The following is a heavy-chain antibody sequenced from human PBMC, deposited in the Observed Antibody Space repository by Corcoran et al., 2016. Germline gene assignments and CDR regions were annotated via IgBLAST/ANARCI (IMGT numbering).Heavy chain of an antibody. J-gene: IGHJ4*02. CDR3: TRGLRADYPEDY. CDR1: GFTFSNAW. CDR2: IKSKTDGGTT. D-gene: IGHD4-17*01. V-gene: IGHV3-15*07. Sequence: EVQLVESGGGLVKPGGSLRLSCAASGFTFSNAWMNWVRQAPGKGLEWVGRIKSKTDGGTTDYAAPVKGRFTISRDDSKNTLYLQMNSLKTEDTAVYYCTRGLRADYPEDYWGQGTLVTVSS.